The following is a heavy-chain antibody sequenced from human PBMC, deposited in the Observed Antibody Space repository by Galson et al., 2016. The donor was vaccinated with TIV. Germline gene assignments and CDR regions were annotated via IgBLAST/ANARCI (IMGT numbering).Heavy chain of an antibody. V-gene: IGHV3-48*01. J-gene: IGHJ6*02. Sequence: SLRLSCATSGFTFSVYSMNWIRQAPGKGLEWVSYISASHSTIYYADSVKGRVTISRDNAKNSLYLQMDSLRAEDTAVYYCARTVSDGGFYYSGMDVWGQGTTVTVSS. D-gene: IGHD2-15*01. CDR1: GFTFSVYS. CDR2: ISASHSTI. CDR3: ARTVSDGGFYYSGMDV.